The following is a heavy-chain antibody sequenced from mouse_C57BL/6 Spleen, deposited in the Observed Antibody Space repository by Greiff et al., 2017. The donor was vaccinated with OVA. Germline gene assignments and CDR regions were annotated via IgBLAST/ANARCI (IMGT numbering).Heavy chain of an antibody. J-gene: IGHJ4*01. CDR2: INPSSGYT. D-gene: IGHD2-2*01. V-gene: IGHV1-4*01. CDR1: GYTFTSYT. CDR3: ARERGYDGGYYAMDY. Sequence: QVQLQQSGAELARPGASVKMSCKASGYTFTSYTMHWVKQRPGQGLEWIGYINPSSGYTKYNQKFKDKATLTADKSSSTAYMQLSSLTSEDSAVYYGARERGYDGGYYAMDYWGQGTSVTVSS.